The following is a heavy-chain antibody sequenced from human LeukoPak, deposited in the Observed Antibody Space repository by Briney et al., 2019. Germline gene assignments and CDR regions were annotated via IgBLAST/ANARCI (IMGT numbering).Heavy chain of an antibody. CDR1: GYTFTSYG. V-gene: IGHV1-18*01. J-gene: IGHJ4*02. CDR3: AIRSGTYPYYFDY. Sequence: ASVRVSCKTSGYTFTSYGISWVRQAPGQGLEWMGWISAYNGNTNYAQKLQGRVTMTTETSTSTAYLELRSLRSDGTAIYYCAIRSGTYPYYFDYWGPGTLVTVSS. CDR2: ISAYNGNT. D-gene: IGHD1-26*01.